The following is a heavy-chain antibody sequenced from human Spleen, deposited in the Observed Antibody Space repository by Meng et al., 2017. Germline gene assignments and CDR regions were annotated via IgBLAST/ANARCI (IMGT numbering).Heavy chain of an antibody. J-gene: IGHJ4*02. CDR3: ARGPTTMAHDFDY. Sequence: QVHVQQWGAGLLKPSQSLSLACVVSVGSFSDYYWSWIRQPPGKGLEWIGEINHSGSTNYNPSLESRATISVDTSQNNLSLKLSSVTAADSAVYYCARGPTTMAHDFDYWGQGTLVTVSS. CDR2: INHSGST. D-gene: IGHD4-11*01. CDR1: VGSFSDYY. V-gene: IGHV4-34*01.